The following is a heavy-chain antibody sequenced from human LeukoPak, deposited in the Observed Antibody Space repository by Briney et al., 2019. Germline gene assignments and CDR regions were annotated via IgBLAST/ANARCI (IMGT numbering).Heavy chain of an antibody. V-gene: IGHV4-59*08. J-gene: IGHJ4*02. Sequence: SETLSLTCTVSGGSISSYYWSWIRQPPGKRLEWIGYIYYSGSTNYNPSLKSRVTISVDTSKNQFSLKLSSVTAADTAVYYCARGEVVGATMGVDYWGQGTLVTVSS. D-gene: IGHD1-26*01. CDR2: IYYSGST. CDR1: GGSISSYY. CDR3: ARGEVVGATMGVDY.